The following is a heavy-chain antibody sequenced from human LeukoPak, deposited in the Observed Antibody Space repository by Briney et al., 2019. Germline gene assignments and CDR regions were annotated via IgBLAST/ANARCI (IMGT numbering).Heavy chain of an antibody. J-gene: IGHJ6*02. D-gene: IGHD3-3*01. CDR1: GGSINTYY. Sequence: SETLSLTCTVSGGSINTYYWSWIRQPPGKGMEWIGYIYYSGSTNYNPSPKSRVTISVDTSKNQFSLKLSSVTAADTAVYYCTRHHSKFWNYGMDVWGQGTTVTVSS. CDR2: IYYSGST. V-gene: IGHV4-59*08. CDR3: TRHHSKFWNYGMDV.